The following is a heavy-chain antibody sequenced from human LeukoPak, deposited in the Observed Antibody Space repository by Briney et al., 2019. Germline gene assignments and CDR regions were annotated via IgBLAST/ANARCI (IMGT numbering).Heavy chain of an antibody. CDR2: IIPIFGTA. CDR1: GGTFSSYA. J-gene: IGHJ4*02. CDR3: AGSIWFGEFNAEVVFDY. Sequence: SVKVSCKASGGTFSSYAISWVRQAPGQRLEWMGGIIPIFGTANHAQKFQGRVTITTDESTSTAYMELSSLRSEDTAVYYCAGSIWFGEFNAEVVFDYWGQGTLVTVSS. V-gene: IGHV1-69*05. D-gene: IGHD3-10*01.